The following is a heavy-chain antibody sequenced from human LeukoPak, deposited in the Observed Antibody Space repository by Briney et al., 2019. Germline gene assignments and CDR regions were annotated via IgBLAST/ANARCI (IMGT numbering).Heavy chain of an antibody. CDR3: TRRVATTGIYAFDI. Sequence: SETLSLTCTVSGGSISNYYWNWIRQPAGKGLEWIGYIYYSGSTNYNPSLKSRVTISLDTSKNQFSLKLNSVTAADTAVYYCTRRVATTGIYAFDIWGQGTMVTVSS. J-gene: IGHJ3*02. V-gene: IGHV4-59*01. CDR1: GGSISNYY. D-gene: IGHD1-1*01. CDR2: IYYSGST.